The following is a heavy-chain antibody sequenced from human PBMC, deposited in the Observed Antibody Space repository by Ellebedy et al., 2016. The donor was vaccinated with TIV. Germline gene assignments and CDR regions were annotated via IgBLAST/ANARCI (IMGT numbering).Heavy chain of an antibody. CDR2: INEDGIDR. CDR1: GFTFSSHW. D-gene: IGHD3-10*01. V-gene: IGHV3-7*03. CDR3: ATARGDHGAFEI. Sequence: PGGSLRLSCAASGFTFSSHWMNWVRQAPGKGRGWVANINEDGIDRYDVDSVKGRFTISRDNTKNLLYLQMNSLRAEDTAVYHCATARGDHGAFEIWGQGTMVTVSS. J-gene: IGHJ3*02.